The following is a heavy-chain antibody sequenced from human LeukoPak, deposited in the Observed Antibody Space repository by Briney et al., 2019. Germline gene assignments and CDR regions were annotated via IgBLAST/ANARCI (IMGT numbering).Heavy chain of an antibody. Sequence: SETLSLTCAVYGGSFSGYYWSWIRQPPGKGLEWIGEINHSGSTNYNPSLKSRVTISVDTSKNQFSLKLSSVTAADTAVYYCARSKIWDFYYGMDVWGKGTTVTVSP. V-gene: IGHV4-34*01. CDR1: GGSFSGYY. CDR2: INHSGST. D-gene: IGHD3-16*01. CDR3: ARSKIWDFYYGMDV. J-gene: IGHJ6*04.